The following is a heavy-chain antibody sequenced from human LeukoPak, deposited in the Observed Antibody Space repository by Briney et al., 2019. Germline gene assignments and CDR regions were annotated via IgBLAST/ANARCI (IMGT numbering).Heavy chain of an antibody. J-gene: IGHJ4*02. D-gene: IGHD3-10*01. CDR2: INHSGST. Sequence: PSETLSLTCAVYGGSFSGYYWSWIRQPPGKGLEWIGEINHSGSTNYNPSLKSRATISVDTSKNQFSLKLSSVTAADTAVYYCARAPYYGSGSYYKFDYWGQGTLVTVSS. V-gene: IGHV4-34*01. CDR3: ARAPYYGSGSYYKFDY. CDR1: GGSFSGYY.